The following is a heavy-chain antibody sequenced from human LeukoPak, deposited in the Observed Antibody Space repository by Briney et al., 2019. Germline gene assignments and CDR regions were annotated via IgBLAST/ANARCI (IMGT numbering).Heavy chain of an antibody. D-gene: IGHD6-6*01. Sequence: PGGSLRLSCAASGFTFSSYSMNWVRQAPGKGLEWVSYISSSSSTIYYADSVKGRFTISRDNAKNSLYLQMNSLRAEDTAVYYCAKGQQLVRAYYWGQGTLVTVSS. CDR2: ISSSSSTI. J-gene: IGHJ4*02. CDR3: AKGQQLVRAYY. V-gene: IGHV3-48*04. CDR1: GFTFSSYS.